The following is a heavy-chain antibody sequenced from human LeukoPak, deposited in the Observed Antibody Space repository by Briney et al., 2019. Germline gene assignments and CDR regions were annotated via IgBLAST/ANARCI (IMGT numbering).Heavy chain of an antibody. V-gene: IGHV3-23*01. J-gene: IGHJ4*02. Sequence: ETLSLTCTVSGGLISISTYYWGWIRQPPGKGLEWVSAISGSGGSTYYADSVKGRFTISRDNSKNTLYLQMNSLRAEDTAVYYCAKAEVYYYGSTGYEFDYWGQGTLVTVSS. CDR3: AKAEVYYYGSTGYEFDY. D-gene: IGHD3-22*01. CDR2: ISGSGGST. CDR1: GGLISISTYY.